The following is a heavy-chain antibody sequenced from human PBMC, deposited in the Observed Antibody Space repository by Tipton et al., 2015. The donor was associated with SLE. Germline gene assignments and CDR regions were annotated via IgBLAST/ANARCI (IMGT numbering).Heavy chain of an antibody. CDR3: ARDQDRAYYEPFDI. CDR2: ISYDGSNK. Sequence: SLRLSCAASGFTFSHYVMHWVRQAPGKGLEWVAVISYDGSNKYYADSVKGRFTISRDNSKNTLYLQMNSLRAEDTAVYYCARDQDRAYYEPFDIWGQGTMVTVSS. D-gene: IGHD3-22*01. CDR1: GFTFSHYV. J-gene: IGHJ3*02. V-gene: IGHV3-30*03.